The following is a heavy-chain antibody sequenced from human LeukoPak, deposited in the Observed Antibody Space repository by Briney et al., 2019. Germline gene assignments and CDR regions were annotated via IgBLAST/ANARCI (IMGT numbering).Heavy chain of an antibody. D-gene: IGHD4-11*01. V-gene: IGHV4-34*01. CDR2: INHSGST. CDR1: GGSFSGYY. Sequence: PSETLSLTCAVYGGSFSGYYWSWIRQPPGKGLEWIGEINHSGSTNYNPSLKSRVTISVDTSKNQFSLKLSSVTAADTAVYYCARGRTTYMDVWGKGTTVTVSS. CDR3: ARGRTTYMDV. J-gene: IGHJ6*03.